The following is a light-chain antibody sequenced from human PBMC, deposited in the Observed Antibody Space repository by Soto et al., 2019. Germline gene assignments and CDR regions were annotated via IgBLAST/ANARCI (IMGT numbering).Light chain of an antibody. CDR2: DVS. CDR1: SSDVGGYNY. J-gene: IGLJ2*01. CDR3: SSYTSSSTLAV. V-gene: IGLV2-14*01. Sequence: QSVLTQPASVSGSPGQSFTISCTGTSSDVGGYNYVSWYQQHPGKAPKLMIYDVSNRPSGVSNRFSGSKSGNTASLTISGLQAEDEADYYCSSYTSSSTLAVFGGGTQLTVL.